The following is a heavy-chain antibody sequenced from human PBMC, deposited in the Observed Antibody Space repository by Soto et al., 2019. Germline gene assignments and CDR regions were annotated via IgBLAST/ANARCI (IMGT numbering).Heavy chain of an antibody. CDR1: GGSISSYY. Sequence: ASETLSLTCTVSGGSISSYYWSWIRQPPGKGLEWIGYIYYSGSTNYNPSLKSRVTISVDTSKNQFSLKLSSVTAADTAVYYRARDRKEEAAGFDPWGQGTLVTVSS. V-gene: IGHV4-59*01. CDR3: ARDRKEEAAGFDP. D-gene: IGHD6-13*01. J-gene: IGHJ5*02. CDR2: IYYSGST.